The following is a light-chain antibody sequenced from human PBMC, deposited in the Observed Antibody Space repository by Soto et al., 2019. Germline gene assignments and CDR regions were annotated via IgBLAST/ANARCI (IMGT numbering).Light chain of an antibody. CDR3: LQYGIPLWT. V-gene: IGKV3-20*01. CDR1: QSVTNNY. Sequence: EIALTQSPGTLSLSPGERATLSCRASQSVTNNYLAWYQQKPVQAPRLLIYGASIGATGTPDRCSGSGSGTDFTLTISRLEPEDFAVYYCLQYGIPLWTFGQGTKVDIK. CDR2: GAS. J-gene: IGKJ1*01.